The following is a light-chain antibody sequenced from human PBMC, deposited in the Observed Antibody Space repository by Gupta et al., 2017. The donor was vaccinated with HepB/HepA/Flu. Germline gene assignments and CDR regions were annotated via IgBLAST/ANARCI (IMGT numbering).Light chain of an antibody. V-gene: IGKV1-39*01. CDR3: QHSYSTPLT. CDR2: APS. Sequence: QMTQSQSSLYQSVGDIVTSTCRASQSISSYLHWYQQKPGKAPKLLIYAPSSVQSGVPSRFSGSGSGTDFTLTISRLQPQDFATYYCQHSYSTPLTFGGGTKVEIK. J-gene: IGKJ4*01. CDR1: QSISSY.